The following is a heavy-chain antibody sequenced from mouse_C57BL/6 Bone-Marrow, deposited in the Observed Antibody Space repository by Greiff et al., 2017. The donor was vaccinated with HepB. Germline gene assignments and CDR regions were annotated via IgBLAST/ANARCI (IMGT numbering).Heavy chain of an antibody. J-gene: IGHJ3*01. CDR2: INPDNGGT. CDR3: ASYYYGSSYAY. D-gene: IGHD1-1*01. Sequence: EVQLQQSGPELVKPGASVKMSCKASGYTFTDYNMHWVKQSPGKSLEWIGYINPDNGGTSYNQKFKGKATLTVDKSSSTAYMELRSLTSEDSAVYYCASYYYGSSYAYWGQGTLVTVSA. V-gene: IGHV1-22*01. CDR1: GYTFTDYN.